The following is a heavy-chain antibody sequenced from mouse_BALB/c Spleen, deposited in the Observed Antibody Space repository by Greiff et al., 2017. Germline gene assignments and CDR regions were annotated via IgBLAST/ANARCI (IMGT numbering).Heavy chain of an antibody. CDR1: GFTFSSYT. CDR3: AKLLRTFAY. V-gene: IGHV5-9-4*01. Sequence: EVKLVESGGGLVQPGGSLKLSCAASGFTFSSYTMSWVRQSPEKRLEWVAEISSGGSYTYYPDTVTGRFTISRDNAKNTLYLEMSSLRSEYTAMYYCAKLLRTFAYWGQGTLVTVSA. D-gene: IGHD1-1*01. J-gene: IGHJ3*01. CDR2: ISSGGSYT.